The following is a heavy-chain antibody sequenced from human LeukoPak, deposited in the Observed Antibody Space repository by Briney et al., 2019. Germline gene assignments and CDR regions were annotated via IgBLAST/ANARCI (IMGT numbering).Heavy chain of an antibody. CDR1: GGSISSSRYD. Sequence: PAETLSLTCTVSGGSISSSRYDWGWIRQPPGKGLEWKGNIDYSKTTYYNPSLQSRVTISVDTSKNQFSLRLSSVTAADTAVYYCARRQPPDYWGQGTLVTVSS. CDR3: ARRQPPDY. V-gene: IGHV4-39*01. D-gene: IGHD5-18*01. CDR2: IDYSKTT. J-gene: IGHJ4*02.